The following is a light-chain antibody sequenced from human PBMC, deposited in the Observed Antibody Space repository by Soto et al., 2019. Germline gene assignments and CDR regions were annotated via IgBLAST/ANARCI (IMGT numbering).Light chain of an antibody. V-gene: IGLV1-44*01. CDR2: SND. CDR1: SSNIGSNT. Sequence: QSVLTQPPSASGTPGQRVTISCSGSSSNIGSNTVNCYQQLPGAAPKLLIYSNDQRPSGVPDRFSGSKSGTADYLAISGLQSENAADYYCATWNDSMIGAVFGGGTQLTVL. J-gene: IGLJ7*01. CDR3: ATWNDSMIGAV.